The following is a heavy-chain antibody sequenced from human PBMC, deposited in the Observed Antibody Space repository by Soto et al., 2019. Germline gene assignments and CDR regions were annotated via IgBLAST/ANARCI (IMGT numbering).Heavy chain of an antibody. V-gene: IGHV4-39*01. CDR3: AKNLPRTGRFDY. CDR2: IYYSGKT. J-gene: IGHJ4*02. Sequence: SETLSLTCTLSGASITSTTYFWAWILKPPGKGLEWFGSIYYSGKTHHNPSLKSRVTISVERSKNQFSLQMSSVTAADTAVYYCAKNLPRTGRFDYWGQGSLVNVSS. CDR1: GASITSTTYF.